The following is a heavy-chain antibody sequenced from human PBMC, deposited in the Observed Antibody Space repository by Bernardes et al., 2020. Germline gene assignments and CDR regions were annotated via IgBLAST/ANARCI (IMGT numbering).Heavy chain of an antibody. CDR1: GFTFSSYG. D-gene: IGHD3-22*01. CDR3: ARANYRNYYDSSGYLAFDI. CDR2: IWYDGSNK. J-gene: IGHJ3*02. Sequence: GSSLRLCCAASGFTFSSYGMHWVRQAPGKGLEWVAVIWYDGSNKYYADSVKGRFTISRDNSKNTLYLQMNSLRAEDTAVYYCARANYRNYYDSSGYLAFDIWGQGTMVTVSS. V-gene: IGHV3-33*08.